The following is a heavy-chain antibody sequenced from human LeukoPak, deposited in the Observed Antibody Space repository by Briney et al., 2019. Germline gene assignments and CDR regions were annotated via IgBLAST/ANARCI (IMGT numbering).Heavy chain of an antibody. CDR2: INHSGST. Sequence: AETLSLTCAVYGVSFSGYYWSWIRQPPGKGLEWIGEINHSGSTNYNPSLKSRVTISVDTSKNQFSLKLSSVTAADTAVYYCARGRGYYDSSGYYDNYYFDYWGQGTLVTVSS. CDR3: ARGRGYYDSSGYYDNYYFDY. D-gene: IGHD3-22*01. J-gene: IGHJ4*02. CDR1: GVSFSGYY. V-gene: IGHV4-34*01.